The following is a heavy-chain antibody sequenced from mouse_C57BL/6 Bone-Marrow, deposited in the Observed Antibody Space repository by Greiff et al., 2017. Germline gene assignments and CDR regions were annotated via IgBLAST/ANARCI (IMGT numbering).Heavy chain of an antibody. D-gene: IGHD2-5*01. CDR1: GYTFTSYW. V-gene: IGHV1-64*01. Sequence: QVQLQQPGAELVKPGASVKLSCKASGYTFTSYWMHWVKQRPGQGLEWIGMIHPNSGSTNYNEKFKSKATLTVDKSSSTAYMHLSSLTSEDSAVYYCARVSNFHAWFAYWCQGTLVTVSA. CDR2: IHPNSGST. CDR3: ARVSNFHAWFAY. J-gene: IGHJ3*01.